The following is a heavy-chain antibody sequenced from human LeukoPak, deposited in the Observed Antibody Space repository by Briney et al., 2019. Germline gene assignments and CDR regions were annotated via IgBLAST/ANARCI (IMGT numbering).Heavy chain of an antibody. CDR3: AKRPYYYYYYMDV. CDR2: ISTSGGST. CDR1: GFTFSSFA. J-gene: IGHJ6*03. V-gene: IGHV3-23*01. Sequence: GGSLRLSCAASGFTFSSFAMSWVRQAPGKGLEWVSAISTSGGSTYYADSVKGRFTISRDNSKNTLYLQMNSLRAEDTAVYYCAKRPYYYYYYMDVWGTGTTVIVSS.